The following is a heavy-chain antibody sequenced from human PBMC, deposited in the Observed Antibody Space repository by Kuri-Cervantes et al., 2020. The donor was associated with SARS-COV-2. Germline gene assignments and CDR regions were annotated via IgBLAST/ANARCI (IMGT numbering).Heavy chain of an antibody. CDR3: ARIGELGIPDY. CDR1: GFTFSSYS. D-gene: IGHD7-27*01. CDR2: ISSSGSTI. J-gene: IGHJ4*02. Sequence: GESLKISCAASGFTFSSYSMNWVRQAPGKGLEWVSYISSSGSTIYYADSVKGRFTISRDNAKNSLYLQMNGLRAEDTAVYYCARIGELGIPDYWGQGTLVTVSS. V-gene: IGHV3-48*04.